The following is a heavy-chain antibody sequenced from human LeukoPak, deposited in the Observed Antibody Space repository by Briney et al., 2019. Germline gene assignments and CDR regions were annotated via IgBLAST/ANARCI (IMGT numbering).Heavy chain of an antibody. CDR3: AKDYYYDSSGHSPLYNWFDP. CDR2: ISYDGSHK. Sequence: GGSLRLSCAASGFTFSTSVMHWVRQAPGKGLEWVAVISYDGSHKYYADSVKGRFTISRDNSRNTLYLQVNSLRAEDTAVYYCAKDYYYDSSGHSPLYNWFDPWGQGTLVAVSS. J-gene: IGHJ5*02. CDR1: GFTFSTSV. V-gene: IGHV3-30*18. D-gene: IGHD3-22*01.